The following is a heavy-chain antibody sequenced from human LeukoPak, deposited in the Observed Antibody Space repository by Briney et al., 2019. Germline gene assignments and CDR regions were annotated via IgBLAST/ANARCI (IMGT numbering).Heavy chain of an antibody. D-gene: IGHD3-10*01. J-gene: IGHJ5*02. CDR3: ARQLGRGGLFWFDP. CDR1: GGTFSSYA. CDR2: IIPIFGTA. Sequence: GASVKVSCKASGGTFSSYAISWVRQAPGQGLEWMGGIIPIFGTANYAQKFQGRVTITADESTSTAYMELSSLRSEDTAVYYCARQLGRGGLFWFDPWGQGTLVTVSS. V-gene: IGHV1-69*13.